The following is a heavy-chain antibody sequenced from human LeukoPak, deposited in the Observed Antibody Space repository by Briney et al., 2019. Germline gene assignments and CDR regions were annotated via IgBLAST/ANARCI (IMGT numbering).Heavy chain of an antibody. J-gene: IGHJ4*02. CDR2: IYYSGST. CDR1: GGSISSYY. D-gene: IGHD1-1*01. Sequence: SETLSLTCTVSGGSISSYYWSWIRQPPGKGLEWIGYIYYSGSTNYNPSLKSRVTISVDTSKNQFSLKLSSVTAADTAVYYCARSSGTYPDFDSWGQGTLVTVSS. CDR3: ARSSGTYPDFDS. V-gene: IGHV4-59*01.